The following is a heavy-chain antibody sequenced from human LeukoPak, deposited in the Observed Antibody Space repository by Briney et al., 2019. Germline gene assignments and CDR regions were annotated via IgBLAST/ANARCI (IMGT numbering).Heavy chain of an antibody. Sequence: GGSLRLSCAASGFTFSSYGMSWVRQTPGKGLEWVANIKQDGSEKNYVDSVKGRFTIFRDNARNLLYLQMNSLRAEDTAVYYCASHSYGYNHWGQGTLVIVSS. CDR1: GFTFSSYG. V-gene: IGHV3-7*01. CDR2: IKQDGSEK. CDR3: ASHSYGYNH. D-gene: IGHD3-16*01. J-gene: IGHJ5*02.